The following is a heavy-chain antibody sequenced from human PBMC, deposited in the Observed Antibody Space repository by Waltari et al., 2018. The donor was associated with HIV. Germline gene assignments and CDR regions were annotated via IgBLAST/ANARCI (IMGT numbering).Heavy chain of an antibody. CDR1: GFTFIRSA. J-gene: IGHJ3*02. V-gene: IGHV3-23*01. D-gene: IGHD2-2*01. CDR3: ASRYDSDAFDI. Sequence: EVQLLESGGGLVQPGGSLRLSCAASGFTFIRSAMTWVRQAPGKGLEWVSAITGSGGTTYHADTVKGRFTISRDNSKNTLYLQMNSLRAEDTAVYYCASRYDSDAFDIWGQGTMVTVSS. CDR2: ITGSGGTT.